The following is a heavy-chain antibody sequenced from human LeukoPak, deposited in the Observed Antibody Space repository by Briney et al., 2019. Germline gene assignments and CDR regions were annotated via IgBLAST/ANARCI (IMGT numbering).Heavy chain of an antibody. CDR1: GFSFDDYA. D-gene: IGHD3-16*01. Sequence: GGFLRLSCAALGFSFDDYAMYWVRHAPGKGLEWVSGISWSSVSIGYADSVKGRFTISRDNAKNSLYLQMNSLKAEDTALYYCAKRKAGGYALDIWGQGTMVTVSS. V-gene: IGHV3-9*01. CDR2: ISWSSVSI. J-gene: IGHJ3*02. CDR3: AKRKAGGYALDI.